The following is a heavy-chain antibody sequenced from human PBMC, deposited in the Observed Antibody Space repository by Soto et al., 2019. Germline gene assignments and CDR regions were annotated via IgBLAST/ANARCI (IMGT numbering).Heavy chain of an antibody. J-gene: IGHJ6*02. CDR3: ARMSKIWDYCGMDV. CDR1: GFTFSSYW. V-gene: IGHV3-7*01. D-gene: IGHD3-16*01. Sequence: PGGSLRISCAASGFTFSSYWMSWVRQVPGKGLEWVANIKQDGSEKYYVGSVKGRFTTSRDNAKNSLYLQMNSLRAEDTAVYYCARMSKIWDYCGMDVCGQGTTVTVSS. CDR2: IKQDGSEK.